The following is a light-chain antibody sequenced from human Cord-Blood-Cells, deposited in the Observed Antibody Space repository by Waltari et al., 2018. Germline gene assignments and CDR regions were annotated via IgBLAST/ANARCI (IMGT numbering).Light chain of an antibody. V-gene: IGLV2-14*01. CDR3: SSYTSSSTLV. CDR2: EVS. Sequence: QAALLQPASASGYRGQSITLFSLGTSRDVGSYNYVSWYQQHPGKAPKRMIYEVSNRPSGVSNRVSGSKSGNTASLTISGLQDQDEADYYCSSYTSSSTLVFGGGTKLTVL. J-gene: IGLJ3*02. CDR1: SRDVGSYNY.